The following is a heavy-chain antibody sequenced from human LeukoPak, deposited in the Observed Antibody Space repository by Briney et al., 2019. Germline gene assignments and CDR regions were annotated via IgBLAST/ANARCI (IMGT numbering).Heavy chain of an antibody. V-gene: IGHV3-74*01. CDR3: ARDLREPRMGCSSTSCYTLGGYYYYGMDV. Sequence: PGGSLRLSCAASGFTFSNYWMHWVRQAPGKGLVWVSRIKSDGSRTDYADSVKARFTISRDNAKNTLYLQMNSLRAEDTAVYYCARDLREPRMGCSSTSCYTLGGYYYYGMDVWGHGTTVTVSS. D-gene: IGHD2-2*02. J-gene: IGHJ6*02. CDR2: IKSDGSRT. CDR1: GFTFSNYW.